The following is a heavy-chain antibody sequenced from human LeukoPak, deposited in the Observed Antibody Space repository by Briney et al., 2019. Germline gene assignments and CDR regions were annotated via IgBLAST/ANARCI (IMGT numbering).Heavy chain of an antibody. V-gene: IGHV4-34*01. CDR2: INHGGST. J-gene: IGHJ2*01. D-gene: IGHD5/OR15-5a*01. CDR1: GGSFSGYY. CDR3: ARGSTISGYWYLDL. Sequence: KPSETLSLTCAVYGGSFSGYYWSWIRQPPGKGLEWIGEINHGGSTNYNPSLKSRLTISVDTSKNQFFLNLSSVTAADTAVYYCARGSTISGYWYLDLWGRGTLVTDSS.